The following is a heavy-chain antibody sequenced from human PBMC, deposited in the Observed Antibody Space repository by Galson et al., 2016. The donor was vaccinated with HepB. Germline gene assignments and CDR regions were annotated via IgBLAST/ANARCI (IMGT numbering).Heavy chain of an antibody. CDR1: GFTFSDWD. J-gene: IGHJ6*02. CDR2: ISKTGDTT. V-gene: IGHV3-30-3*01. Sequence: SLRLSCAASGFTFSDWDFHWVRQAPGKGLDRVAVISKTGDTTFYGDSVKGRFTISRDDSKNTVDLQIHSLRSEDAAVYFCARDPGARNGMNVWGQGTTVTVSS. D-gene: IGHD3-10*01. CDR3: ARDPGARNGMNV.